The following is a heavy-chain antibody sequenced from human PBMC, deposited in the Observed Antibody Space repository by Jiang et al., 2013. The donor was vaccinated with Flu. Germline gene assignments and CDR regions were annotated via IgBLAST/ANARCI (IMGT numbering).Heavy chain of an antibody. CDR1: GFTFSDYY. D-gene: IGHD3-3*01. Sequence: SLRLSCAASGFTFSDYYMSWIRQAPGKGLEWVSYISSSSSYTNYADSVKGRFTISRDNAKNSLYLQMNSLRAEDTAVYYCARLGPYYDFWSGYYYYMDVWGKGTTVTVSS. V-gene: IGHV3-11*03. CDR2: ISSSSSYT. CDR3: ARLGPYYDFWSGYYYYMDV. J-gene: IGHJ6*03.